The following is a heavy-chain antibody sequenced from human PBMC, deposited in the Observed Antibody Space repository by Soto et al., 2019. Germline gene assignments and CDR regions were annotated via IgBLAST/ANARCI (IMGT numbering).Heavy chain of an antibody. CDR1: GGSISSGDYY. D-gene: IGHD1-26*01. CDR2: IYYSGST. Sequence: SETLSLTCTVSGGSISSGDYYWSWIRQPPGKGLEWIGYIYYSGSTYYNPSLKSRVTISVDTSKDQFSLKLSSVTAADTAVYYCARGEGNWFDPWGQGTLVTVSS. V-gene: IGHV4-30-4*01. J-gene: IGHJ5*02. CDR3: ARGEGNWFDP.